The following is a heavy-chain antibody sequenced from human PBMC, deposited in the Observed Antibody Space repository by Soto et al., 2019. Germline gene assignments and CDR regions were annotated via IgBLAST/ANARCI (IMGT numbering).Heavy chain of an antibody. CDR1: GFTFSSYA. CDR3: ARAQRAEQWLVPNRWYYYYGMDV. V-gene: IGHV3-30-3*01. D-gene: IGHD6-19*01. J-gene: IGHJ6*02. CDR2: ISYDGGNK. Sequence: QVQLVESGGGVVQPGRSLRLSCAASGFTFSSYAMHWVRQAPGKGLEWVAVISYDGGNKYYADSVKGRFTIPRDNSKNTLYLQLNRLRAEDTAAYYCARAQRAEQWLVPNRWYYYYGMDVWGQGATVTVSS.